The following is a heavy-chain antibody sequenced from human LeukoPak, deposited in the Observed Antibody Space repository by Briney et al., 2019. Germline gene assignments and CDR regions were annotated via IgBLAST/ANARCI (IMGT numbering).Heavy chain of an antibody. D-gene: IGHD6-6*01. CDR1: GGSFSGYY. V-gene: IGHV4-34*01. CDR3: ARGSIAARVGHY. J-gene: IGHJ4*02. CDR2: INHSGST. Sequence: SETLSLTCAVYGGSFSGYYWSWIRQPPGKGLEWIGEINHSGSTNYNPSLKSRVTISVDTSKNQFSLKLSSVTAADTAVYYRARGSIAARVGHYWGQGTLVTVSS.